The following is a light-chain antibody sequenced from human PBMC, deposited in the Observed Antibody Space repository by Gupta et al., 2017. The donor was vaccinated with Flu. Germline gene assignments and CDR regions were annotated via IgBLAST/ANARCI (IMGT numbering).Light chain of an antibody. V-gene: IGKV3-20*01. J-gene: IGKJ3*01. Sequence: EIVLTQSPGTLSLSPGERATLSCRASETVRSTYLAWYQQKPGQPPRLLIYGGSTTATGIPDRFSGSGSGTDFTLTISRREPEDFAVYYCQHYGSSPRGTFGPGTKVDIK. CDR3: QHYGSSPRGT. CDR1: ETVRSTY. CDR2: GGS.